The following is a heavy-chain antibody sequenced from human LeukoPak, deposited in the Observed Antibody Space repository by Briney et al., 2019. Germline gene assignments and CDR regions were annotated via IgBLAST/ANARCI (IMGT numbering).Heavy chain of an antibody. CDR3: ARHRCSGGSCYPMNWFDP. CDR1: GGSFSGYY. CDR2: IKHSGST. D-gene: IGHD2-15*01. V-gene: IGHV4-34*01. Sequence: SETLSLTCAVYGGSFSGYYWSWIRQPPGKGLEWIGEIKHSGSTNYNPSLKSRVTISVDTSKNQFSLKLSSVTAADTAVYYCARHRCSGGSCYPMNWFDPWGQGTLVTVSS. J-gene: IGHJ5*02.